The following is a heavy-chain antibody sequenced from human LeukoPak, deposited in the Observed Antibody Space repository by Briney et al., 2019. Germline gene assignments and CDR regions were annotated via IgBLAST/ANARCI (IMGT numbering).Heavy chain of an antibody. D-gene: IGHD3-22*01. CDR1: GGSISSGGYS. V-gene: IGHV4-30-2*01. J-gene: IGHJ3*02. CDR3: ARVGYDSTQWAFDI. CDR2: IYHSGST. Sequence: SQTLSLTCAVSGGSISSGGYSWSWIRQPPGKGLEWIGYIYHSGSTYYNPSLKSRVTISVDRSKNQFSLKLSSVTAADTAVYYCARVGYDSTQWAFDIWGQGTMVTASS.